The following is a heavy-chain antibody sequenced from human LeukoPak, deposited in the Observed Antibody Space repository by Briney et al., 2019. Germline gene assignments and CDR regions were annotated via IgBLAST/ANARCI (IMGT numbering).Heavy chain of an antibody. J-gene: IGHJ4*02. CDR1: GASISSSSYY. Sequence: PSQTLSLTCTVSGASISSSSYYWNWIRQPAGKGLEWIGYTHYSGSTKYNPSLKSRLTMSLDTSKNQFSLRLSSVTAADTAVYFCARGAAGTGAADYWGQGTLVTVSS. CDR2: THYSGST. V-gene: IGHV4-61*10. CDR3: ARGAAGTGAADY. D-gene: IGHD6-13*01.